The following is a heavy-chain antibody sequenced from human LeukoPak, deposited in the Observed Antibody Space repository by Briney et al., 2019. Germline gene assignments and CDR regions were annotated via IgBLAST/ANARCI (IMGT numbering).Heavy chain of an antibody. D-gene: IGHD3-9*01. CDR3: ARDLGNYDILTGYYSDAFDI. V-gene: IGHV3-48*02. Sequence: GGSLRLSCAASGFTFSSYSMNWVRQAPGKGLEWVSYISSSSSTIYYADSVKGRFTIPRDNAKNSLYLQMNSLRDEDTAVYYCARDLGNYDILTGYYSDAFDIWGQGTMVTVSS. CDR1: GFTFSSYS. CDR2: ISSSSSTI. J-gene: IGHJ3*02.